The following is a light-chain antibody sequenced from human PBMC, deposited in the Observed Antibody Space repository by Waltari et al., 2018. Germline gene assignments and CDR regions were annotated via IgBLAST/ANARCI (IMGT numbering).Light chain of an antibody. V-gene: IGKV3-20*01. CDR2: GPS. CDR3: QQYYNSRPT. J-gene: IGKJ1*01. Sequence: DIVLTQSPGTLSLSPGERATLSCRASQSLSGSQLAWYQQKPGQAPRLLVYGPSTWATGIPDRFSGSGSGTDFTLTISRLEPEDFAVYYCQQYYNSRPTFGQGTKVEF. CDR1: QSLSGSQ.